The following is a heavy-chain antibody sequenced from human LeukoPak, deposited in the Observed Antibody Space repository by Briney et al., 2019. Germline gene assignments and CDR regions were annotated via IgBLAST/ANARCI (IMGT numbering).Heavy chain of an antibody. D-gene: IGHD1-14*01. Sequence: ASVKVSCKTSGYTFTSYGTSWVRQAPGQGLEWMGWISAYNGNTNYAQKLQGRVTMTTDTSTSTAYMELRSLRSDDTAVYYCARDPAITYYYYGMDVWGQGTTVTVSS. CDR3: ARDPAITYYYYGMDV. J-gene: IGHJ6*02. CDR2: ISAYNGNT. CDR1: GYTFTSYG. V-gene: IGHV1-18*01.